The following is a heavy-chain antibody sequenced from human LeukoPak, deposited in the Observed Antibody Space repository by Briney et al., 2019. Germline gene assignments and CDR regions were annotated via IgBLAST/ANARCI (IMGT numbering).Heavy chain of an antibody. CDR2: ISSSSTI. J-gene: IGHJ4*02. CDR1: GFTFSSYS. CDR3: ARDGKLPDY. V-gene: IGHV3-48*01. D-gene: IGHD1-26*01. Sequence: PGGSLRLSCAASGFTFSSYSMNWVRRAPGKGLEWVSYISSSSTIYYADSVKGRFTISRDNAKNSLYLQMNSLRAEDTAVYYCARDGKLPDYWGQGTLVTVSS.